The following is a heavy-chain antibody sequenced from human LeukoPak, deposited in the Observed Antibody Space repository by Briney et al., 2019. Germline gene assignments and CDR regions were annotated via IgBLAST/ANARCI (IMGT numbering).Heavy chain of an antibody. CDR3: AKWGCSGGSCYPFDY. Sequence: GGSLRLSCAASGFTFNTYAMSWVRQAPGKGLEWVSAMSGSGGRTYYADSVKGRFTISRDNSKNTLYLQMNSLRAEDTAVYYCAKWGCSGGSCYPFDYWGQGTLVTVSS. D-gene: IGHD2-15*01. J-gene: IGHJ4*02. CDR2: MSGSGGRT. V-gene: IGHV3-23*01. CDR1: GFTFNTYA.